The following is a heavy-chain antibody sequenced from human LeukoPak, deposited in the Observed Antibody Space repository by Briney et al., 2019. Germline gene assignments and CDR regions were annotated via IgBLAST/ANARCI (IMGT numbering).Heavy chain of an antibody. Sequence: SVKVSCKASGGTFSSYAISWVRQAPGQGLEWMGGIIPIFGTANYAQKFQGRVTITADESTSTAYMELSSLRSEDTAVYYCARVEYSYGLRDYYYYYTGVWGKGTTVTISS. V-gene: IGHV1-69*13. CDR3: ARVEYSYGLRDYYYYYTGV. J-gene: IGHJ6*03. D-gene: IGHD5-18*01. CDR1: GGTFSSYA. CDR2: IIPIFGTA.